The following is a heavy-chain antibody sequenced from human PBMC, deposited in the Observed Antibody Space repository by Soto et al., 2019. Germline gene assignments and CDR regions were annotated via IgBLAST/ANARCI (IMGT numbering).Heavy chain of an antibody. D-gene: IGHD5-12*01. CDR3: APRPRGYASYFDS. V-gene: IGHV2-5*02. CDR2: IYWDEDK. Sequence: QITLKESGPTLVKPTQTLTLTCTFSGFSLSTRGVAVGWFRQPPGKALEWLALIYWDEDKWYSPSLKSRLTITDDTSQTPVVRTITNMDPVDTATYYCAPRPRGYASYFDSWGQGTRLTVSS. CDR1: GFSLSTRGVA. J-gene: IGHJ4*02.